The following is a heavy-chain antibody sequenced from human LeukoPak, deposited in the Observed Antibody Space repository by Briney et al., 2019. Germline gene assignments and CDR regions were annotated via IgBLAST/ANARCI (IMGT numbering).Heavy chain of an antibody. Sequence: PGGSLRLSCAASGFTVSSNYMSWVRQAPGKGLEWVSVIYGGGTTYYADSVKGRFTISRDNSKNTLYLQMNSLRAEDTAVYYCAKDRDVVPVSSFDYWGQGTLVTVSS. V-gene: IGHV3-53*01. CDR1: GFTVSSNY. CDR2: IYGGGTT. CDR3: AKDRDVVPVSSFDY. J-gene: IGHJ4*02. D-gene: IGHD2-2*01.